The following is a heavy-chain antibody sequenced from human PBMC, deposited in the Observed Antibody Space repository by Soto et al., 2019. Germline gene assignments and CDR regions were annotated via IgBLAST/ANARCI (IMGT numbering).Heavy chain of an antibody. V-gene: IGHV1-69*13. CDR1: GGTFSSYA. CDR2: IISIFGTA. CDR3: ARSRGQGYGDYYFDY. D-gene: IGHD4-17*01. J-gene: IGHJ4*02. Sequence: SVKVSCKASGGTFSSYAISWVRQAPGQGLEWMGGIISIFGTANYAQKFQGRVTITADESTSTAYMELSSLRSEDTAVYYCARSRGQGYGDYYFDYWGQGTLVTVSS.